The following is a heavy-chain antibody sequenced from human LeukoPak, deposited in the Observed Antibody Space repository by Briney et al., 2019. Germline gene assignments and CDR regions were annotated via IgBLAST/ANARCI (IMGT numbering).Heavy chain of an antibody. CDR2: IHYSGKV. J-gene: IGHJ4*02. CDR3: ARQSGDQSSAWYFDA. V-gene: IGHV4-39*01. CDR1: GGSLRSSGHW. D-gene: IGHD6-19*01. Sequence: SETLSLTCTVSGGSLRSSGHWWVWIRQPPGKGLEWIGSIHYSGKVYYNPSLKSRVTTSVDTSTDQFSLRLSSATAADTAIYYCARQSGDQSSAWYFDAWGQGALVTVSS.